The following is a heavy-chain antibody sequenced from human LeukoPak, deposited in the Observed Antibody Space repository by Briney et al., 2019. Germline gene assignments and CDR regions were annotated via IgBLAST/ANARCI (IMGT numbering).Heavy chain of an antibody. V-gene: IGHV1-18*04. CDR3: ARDRGTMVRGVMTD. J-gene: IGHJ4*02. Sequence: ASVKVSCKASGYTFTSYGISWVRQAPGQELEWMGWISAYNGNTNYAQKLQGRVTMTTDTSTSTAYMELRSLRSDDTAVYYCARDRGTMVRGVMTDWGQGTLVTVSS. D-gene: IGHD3-10*01. CDR1: GYTFTSYG. CDR2: ISAYNGNT.